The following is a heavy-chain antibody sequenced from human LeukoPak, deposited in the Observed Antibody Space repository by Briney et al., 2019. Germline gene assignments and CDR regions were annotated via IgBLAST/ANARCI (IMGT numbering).Heavy chain of an antibody. CDR3: ARERPDTASPTTVGRFDP. J-gene: IGHJ5*02. V-gene: IGHV4-31*03. CDR1: GDSISSGGYY. CDR2: IYSTGTT. D-gene: IGHD5-18*01. Sequence: PSETLSLTCSVSGDSISSGGYYWHWIRQHPEKRLEWIGYIYSTGTTYYNPSLTSRLTMSLDTSKNQFSLKVTSVTAADTAVYFCARERPDTASPTTVGRFDPWGQGTLVTVSS.